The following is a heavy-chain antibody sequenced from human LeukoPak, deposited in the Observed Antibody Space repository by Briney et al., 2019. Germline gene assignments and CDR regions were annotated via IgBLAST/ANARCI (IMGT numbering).Heavy chain of an antibody. Sequence: SETLSLTCAVYGGSFSGYYWSWLRQPPGKGLEWIGEINHSGSTNYNPSLKSRVTISVDTSKNQFSLKLSSVTAADTAVYYCASSNYYDSSGYSRFDYWGQGTLVTVSS. D-gene: IGHD3-22*01. CDR3: ASSNYYDSSGYSRFDY. CDR2: INHSGST. V-gene: IGHV4-34*01. J-gene: IGHJ4*02. CDR1: GGSFSGYY.